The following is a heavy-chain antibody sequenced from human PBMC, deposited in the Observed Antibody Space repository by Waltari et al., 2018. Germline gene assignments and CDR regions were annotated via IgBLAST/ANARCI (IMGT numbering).Heavy chain of an antibody. J-gene: IGHJ5*02. CDR2: INHSGST. Sequence: QVQLQQWGAGLLKPSETLSLTCAVHGGSFSGYYWSWIRQPPGKGLEWIGEINHSGSTNYNPSLKSRVTISVDTSKNQFSLKLSSVTAADTAVYYCARGLWFDPWGQGTLVTVSS. CDR1: GGSFSGYY. CDR3: ARGLWFDP. V-gene: IGHV4-34*01.